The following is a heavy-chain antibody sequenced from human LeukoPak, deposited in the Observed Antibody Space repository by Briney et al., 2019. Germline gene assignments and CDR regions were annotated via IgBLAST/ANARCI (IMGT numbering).Heavy chain of an antibody. CDR2: IKQDGSAK. Sequence: GGSLRLSCAASGFTFSTCWMSWVRQAPGKGLEWVANIKQDGSAKFYVDSVKGLFTISRDNAKNSLYLQMNSLRADDTAVYYCARAYFDYWGQGTLVTVSS. J-gene: IGHJ4*02. CDR3: ARAYFDY. CDR1: GFTFSTCW. V-gene: IGHV3-7*05.